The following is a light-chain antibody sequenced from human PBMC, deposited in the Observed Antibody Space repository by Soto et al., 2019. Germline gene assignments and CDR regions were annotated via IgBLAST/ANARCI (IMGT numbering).Light chain of an antibody. CDR1: SSNIGDNY. Sequence: QSVLTQPPSASGTPGQRVTISCSGSSSNIGDNYVFWYQQLPGAAPKPLIYNNNQRPSGVPDRFSGAKSDTSASLSISGLGSEDELDYHCAVWVHSLSGWVLGGGTKVTVL. CDR3: AVWVHSLSGWV. J-gene: IGLJ3*02. CDR2: NNN. V-gene: IGLV1-47*02.